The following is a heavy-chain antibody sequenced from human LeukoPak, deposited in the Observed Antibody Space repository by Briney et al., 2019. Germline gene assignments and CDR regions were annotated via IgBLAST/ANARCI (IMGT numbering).Heavy chain of an antibody. Sequence: GESLRISCKGSGYNFTSYWIGWVRQMPGKGLEWMGIIYPSDSDTRYSPSFQGQVTVSADKSISTAYLQWSSLKASDTAMYYCARLFALEMTTARDYWGQGTLVTVSS. D-gene: IGHD5-24*01. CDR2: IYPSDSDT. CDR1: GYNFTSYW. J-gene: IGHJ4*02. V-gene: IGHV5-51*01. CDR3: ARLFALEMTTARDY.